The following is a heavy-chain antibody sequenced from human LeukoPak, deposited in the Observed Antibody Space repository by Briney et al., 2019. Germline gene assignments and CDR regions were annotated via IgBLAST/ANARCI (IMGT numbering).Heavy chain of an antibody. CDR1: GGSMNNYY. CDR2: ISYSGST. J-gene: IGHJ5*02. D-gene: IGHD4-17*01. V-gene: IGHV4-59*01. Sequence: SETLSLTCTVSGGSMNNYYWSWIRQPPGKGLEWIGYISYSGSTNYNPSLRSRVTISVDTSKNQFSLKLSTVTAADTALYYCARYDYGDCWFDPWGQGTLVTVSS. CDR3: ARYDYGDCWFDP.